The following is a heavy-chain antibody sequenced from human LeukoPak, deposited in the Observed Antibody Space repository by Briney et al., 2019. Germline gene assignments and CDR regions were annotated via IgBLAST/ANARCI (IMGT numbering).Heavy chain of an antibody. CDR1: GFSFSNYA. CDR2: INWNGGST. Sequence: PGGSLRLSCAASGFSFSNYAMNWVRQAPGKGLEWVSGINWNGGSTGYADSVKGRFTISRDNAKNSLYLQMNSLRAEDTALYYCARDRSSSSSAGYYYYYYMDVWGKGTTVTVSS. J-gene: IGHJ6*03. V-gene: IGHV3-20*04. D-gene: IGHD6-6*01. CDR3: ARDRSSSSSAGYYYYYYMDV.